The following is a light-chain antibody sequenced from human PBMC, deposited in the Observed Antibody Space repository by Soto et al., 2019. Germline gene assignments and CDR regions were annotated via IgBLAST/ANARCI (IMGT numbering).Light chain of an antibody. Sequence: EIVLTQSPATLSLSPGERATLSCRASQSVSSYLAWYQQKPGQAPGLLIYDASNRATGIPARFSGSGSGTDFTLTISSLEPEDFAVYYCQHYNYWPYTFGQGTK. V-gene: IGKV3-11*01. J-gene: IGKJ2*01. CDR1: QSVSSY. CDR3: QHYNYWPYT. CDR2: DAS.